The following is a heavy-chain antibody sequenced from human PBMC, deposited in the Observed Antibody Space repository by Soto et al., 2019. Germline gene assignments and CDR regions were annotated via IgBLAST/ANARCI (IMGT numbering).Heavy chain of an antibody. Sequence: GGSLRLSCAASGFTFSSYAMSWVRQAPGKGLEWVSAISGSGGSTYYADSVKGRFTISRDNSKNTLYLQMNSLRAEDTAVYYCAKGHHYAGYYGSGSYYNVESGYFDYWGQGTLVTVSS. CDR3: AKGHHYAGYYGSGSYYNVESGYFDY. CDR2: ISGSGGST. CDR1: GFTFSSYA. D-gene: IGHD3-10*01. V-gene: IGHV3-23*01. J-gene: IGHJ4*02.